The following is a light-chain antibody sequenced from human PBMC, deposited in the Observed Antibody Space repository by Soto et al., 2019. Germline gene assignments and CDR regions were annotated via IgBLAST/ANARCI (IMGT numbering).Light chain of an antibody. CDR1: YGYSHYD. J-gene: IGLJ2*01. Sequence: QPVLTQSPSASASLGPSVKLTCSLIYGYSHYDIAWHQQQPQKGPRYLMKVNSDGRHTKGDGIPDRFSGSSSGAERYLIISSLQSDDEADYYCQTWVTSTVVFGGGTKVTVL. V-gene: IGLV4-69*01. CDR3: QTWVTSTVV. CDR2: VNSDGRH.